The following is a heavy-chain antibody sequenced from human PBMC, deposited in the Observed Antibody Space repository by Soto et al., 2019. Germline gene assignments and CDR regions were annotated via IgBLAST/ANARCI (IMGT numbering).Heavy chain of an antibody. CDR2: IIPIFGTA. J-gene: IGHJ5*02. CDR1: GGTFSSYA. D-gene: IGHD3-10*01. Sequence: SVKVSCKASGGTFSSYAISWVRQAPGQGLEWMGGIIPIFGTANYAQKFQGRVTITADKSTSTAYMELSSLRSEDTAVYYCARERSYGSRSPSYFDPWGQGTLVTVSS. CDR3: ARERSYGSRSPSYFDP. V-gene: IGHV1-69*06.